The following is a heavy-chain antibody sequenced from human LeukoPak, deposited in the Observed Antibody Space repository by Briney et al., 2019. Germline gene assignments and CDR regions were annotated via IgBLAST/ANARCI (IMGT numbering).Heavy chain of an antibody. D-gene: IGHD6-19*01. CDR1: GGSISSYY. Sequence: SETLSLTCTVSGGSISSYYWSWIRQPPGKGLEWIGYIYYSGSTNYNPSLKSRVTISVDTSKNQFSLKLSSVTAADTAVYYCARGWLVSDYWGQGTLVTVSS. CDR3: ARGWLVSDY. J-gene: IGHJ4*02. V-gene: IGHV4-59*01. CDR2: IYYSGST.